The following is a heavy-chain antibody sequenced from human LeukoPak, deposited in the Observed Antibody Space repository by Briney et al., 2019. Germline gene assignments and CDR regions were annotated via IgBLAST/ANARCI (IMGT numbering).Heavy chain of an antibody. D-gene: IGHD3-10*01. CDR1: GGSISSSY. J-gene: IGHJ5*02. CDR3: ARREVEMRASASGNWLGP. V-gene: IGHV4-59*08. CDR2: ISYSVTT. Sequence: TSETLSLTCTVSGGSISSSYWNWVRQPPGKGLEWIGRISYSVTTNHNPSLKSRVTISSDTSKNQFSLKLTSVTAADTAVYYCARREVEMRASASGNWLGPWGQGTLVTVSS.